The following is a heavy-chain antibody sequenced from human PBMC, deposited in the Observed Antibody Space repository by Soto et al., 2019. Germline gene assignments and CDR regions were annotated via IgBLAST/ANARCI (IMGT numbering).Heavy chain of an antibody. Sequence: QLQLQESGPGLVKPSETLSLTCSVSGVSISSSEYYWGWVRQPPGKGLEWIGNIYHSGNTYYNPTSQGRSTIFDKNAQNQVSLKLDSVTAADTAMYYCARLSLGTGSNVDYHFDYWGQGTLVTVSS. V-gene: IGHV4-39*01. CDR1: GVSISSSEYY. CDR3: ARLSLGTGSNVDYHFDY. CDR2: IYHSGNT. J-gene: IGHJ4*02. D-gene: IGHD5-12*01.